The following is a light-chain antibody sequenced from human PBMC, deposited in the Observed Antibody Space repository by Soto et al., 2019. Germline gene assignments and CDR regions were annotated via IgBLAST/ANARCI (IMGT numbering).Light chain of an antibody. CDR3: QQRSNWPSALT. CDR1: QSVSSY. CDR2: DAS. Sequence: EIVLTQSPATLSLSPGERATLSCRASQSVSSYLAWYQQKPGQAPRLLIYDASNRATGIPARFSGSGSGTDFTLTISSLEPEDFAVYYCQQRSNWPSALTFGPGTKGDIK. J-gene: IGKJ3*01. V-gene: IGKV3-11*01.